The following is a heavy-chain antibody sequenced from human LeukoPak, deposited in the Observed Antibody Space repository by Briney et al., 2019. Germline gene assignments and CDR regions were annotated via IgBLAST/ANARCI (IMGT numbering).Heavy chain of an antibody. J-gene: IGHJ5*02. CDR3: ARQDKYSSNWFDP. D-gene: IGHD6-6*01. CDR2: IYYSGST. CDR1: GGSISSYY. Sequence: SETLSLTCTVSGGSISSYYWSWIRQPPGKGLEWIGYIYYSGSTNYNPSLKSRVTISVDTSKNQFSLKLSSVTAADTAVYYCARQDKYSSNWFDPWGQGTLVTVSS. V-gene: IGHV4-59*08.